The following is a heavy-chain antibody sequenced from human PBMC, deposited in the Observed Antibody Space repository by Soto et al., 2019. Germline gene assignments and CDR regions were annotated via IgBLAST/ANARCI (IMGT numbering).Heavy chain of an antibody. CDR3: TTDIFPVLRYFDWLPRSMYGGMDV. D-gene: IGHD3-9*01. V-gene: IGHV3-15*01. Sequence: EVQLVESGGGLVKPGGSLRLSCAASGFTFSNAWMSWVRQAPGKGLEWVGRIKSKTDGGTTDYAAPVKGRFTISRDDSKNTLYLQMNSLKTEDTAVYYCTTDIFPVLRYFDWLPRSMYGGMDVWGQGTTVTVSS. CDR1: GFTFSNAW. CDR2: IKSKTDGGTT. J-gene: IGHJ6*02.